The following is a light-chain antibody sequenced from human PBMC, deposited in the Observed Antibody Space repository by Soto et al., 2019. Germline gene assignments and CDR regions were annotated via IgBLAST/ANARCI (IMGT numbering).Light chain of an antibody. CDR1: SSDVGGYDY. CDR2: QVS. CDR3: SSYSISTAYL. Sequence: QSVLTQPASVSGSPGQSITISCTGTSSDVGGYDYVSWYQLPPGKAPKLMIFQVSNRPSGVSYRFSGSKSGNTASLTISGLQVEDEADYFCSSYSISTAYLFGTGSKVIVL. V-gene: IGLV2-14*01. J-gene: IGLJ1*01.